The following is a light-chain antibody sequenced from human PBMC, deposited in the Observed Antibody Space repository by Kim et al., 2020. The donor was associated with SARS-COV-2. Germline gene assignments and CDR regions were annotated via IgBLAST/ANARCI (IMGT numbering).Light chain of an antibody. J-gene: IGKJ1*01. CDR3: QQYGASPWT. CDR2: GAS. V-gene: IGKV3-20*01. CDR1: QTISGSY. Sequence: SPGDRATPSCRASQTISGSYLAWYQQKPGQALRLLIYGASSRATDIPRRFSGSGSGTDFTLTISRLEPEDFGVYYCQQYGASPWTFGQGTKVDIK.